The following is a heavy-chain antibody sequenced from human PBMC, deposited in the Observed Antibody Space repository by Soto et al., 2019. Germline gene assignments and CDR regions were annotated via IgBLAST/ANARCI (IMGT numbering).Heavy chain of an antibody. CDR1: GFTFNDYY. J-gene: IGHJ4*02. D-gene: IGHD6-6*01. CDR2: ISSSSTYA. Sequence: GGSLRLSCAASGFTFNDYYMSWVRQAPGKGLEWVSKISSSSTYAIYADSVKGRLTISIDNAKNSVFLQMNSLRAEDTAVYYCARDSSMAGRPFDYWGQGTQVTVSS. V-gene: IGHV3-11*06. CDR3: ARDSSMAGRPFDY.